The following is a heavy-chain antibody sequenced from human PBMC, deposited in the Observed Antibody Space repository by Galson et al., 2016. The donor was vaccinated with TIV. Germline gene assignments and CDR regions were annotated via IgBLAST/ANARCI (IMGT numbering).Heavy chain of an antibody. J-gene: IGHJ4*02. V-gene: IGHV3-23*01. Sequence: SLRLSCAASGFTFSSYAMTWVRQAPGKGLEWVSSISGNGGHTYYADSVKGRFTISRDNSKNTLYLQMNSLRAEDSAVYYCAKGRLEILAPAVGYYFDYWGQGTLFTVSS. D-gene: IGHD2-2*01. CDR2: ISGNGGHT. CDR1: GFTFSSYA. CDR3: AKGRLEILAPAVGYYFDY.